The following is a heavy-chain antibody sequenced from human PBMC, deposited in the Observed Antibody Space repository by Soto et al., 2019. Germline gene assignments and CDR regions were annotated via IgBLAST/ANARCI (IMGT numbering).Heavy chain of an antibody. CDR3: ARARIIVLQLYHWFAP. CDR1: SGSISSTIDY. J-gene: IGHJ5*02. CDR2: INHSGST. D-gene: IGHD6-6*01. V-gene: IGHV4-39*07. Sequence: SETLSLTCTVASGSISSTIDYWSWIRQPPGKGLEWIGEINHSGSTNYNPSLKSRVTISVDTSENQFSLKLSSVTAADTAVYYCARARIIVLQLYHWFAPWRQGTLVPVSP.